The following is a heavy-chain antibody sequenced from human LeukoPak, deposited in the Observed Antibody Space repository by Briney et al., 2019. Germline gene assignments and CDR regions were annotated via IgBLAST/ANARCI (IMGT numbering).Heavy chain of an antibody. Sequence: PGGSLRLSCAATGFTFKDYGMHWVRQPPGKGLKWVSSINWNGGGTDYADSVKGRFTISRDNAKNSLYLQLSSLRPEDTALYYCAKHMRATNTYSFFGLDVWGQGTTVTVSS. CDR1: GFTFKDYG. V-gene: IGHV3-9*01. D-gene: IGHD1-26*01. CDR3: AKHMRATNTYSFFGLDV. J-gene: IGHJ6*02. CDR2: INWNGGGT.